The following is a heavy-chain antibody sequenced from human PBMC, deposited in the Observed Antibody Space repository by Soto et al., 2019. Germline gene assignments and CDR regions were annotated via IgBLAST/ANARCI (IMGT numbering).Heavy chain of an antibody. CDR3: AKDLDDYSSAIDF. D-gene: IGHD4-4*01. Sequence: EVQLLESGGGLVQPGGSLRLSCVGSGFSFRKYAMNWVRQAPGKGLEWVSGISGSGGSGRGFYADPVKGRFTISRDNSKNTLYLEMNSLRAEYKAVYYCAKDLDDYSSAIDFWGQGTLVTVSS. CDR1: GFSFRKYA. V-gene: IGHV3-23*01. J-gene: IGHJ4*02. CDR2: ISGSGGSGRG.